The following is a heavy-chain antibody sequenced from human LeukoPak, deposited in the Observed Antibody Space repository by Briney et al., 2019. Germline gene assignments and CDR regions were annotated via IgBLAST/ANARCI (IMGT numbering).Heavy chain of an antibody. J-gene: IGHJ4*02. V-gene: IGHV4-30-2*01. Sequence: PSETLSLTCTISGGSISSGGYAWSWIRQPPGKGLEWIGFIYHDGSAFYNPSLKSRLSISLDGSRNQFSLELSSVTAADTAIYYCARYGGSGTYFFDYWGQGNLVTVSA. CDR1: GGSISSGGYA. CDR3: ARYGGSGTYFFDY. D-gene: IGHD3-10*01. CDR2: IYHDGSA.